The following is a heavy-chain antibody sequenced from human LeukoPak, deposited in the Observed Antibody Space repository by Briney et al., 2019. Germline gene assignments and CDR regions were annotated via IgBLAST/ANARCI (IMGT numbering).Heavy chain of an antibody. V-gene: IGHV3-30*18. D-gene: IGHD5-24*01. CDR1: GITFSSYG. Sequence: PGGSLRLSCEASGITFSSYGMHWVRQAPGKGLEWVAVISYDGSNKNYADSVKGRFTISRDNSKNTLYLQMNSLRVEDTAVYYCTKEARDGRVDCWGQGTLVTVSS. CDR2: ISYDGSNK. CDR3: TKEARDGRVDC. J-gene: IGHJ4*02.